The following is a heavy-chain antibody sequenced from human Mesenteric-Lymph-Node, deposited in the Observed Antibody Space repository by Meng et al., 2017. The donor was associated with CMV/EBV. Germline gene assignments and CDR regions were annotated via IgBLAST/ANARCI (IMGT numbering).Heavy chain of an antibody. V-gene: IGHV3-21*01. J-gene: IGHJ4*02. CDR2: ISSSSSYI. Sequence: AASGFTFSSYSMNWVRQAPGKGLEWVSSISSSSSYIYYADSVKGRFTISRDNAKNSLYLQMNSLRAEDTAVYYCARFRVTVTNNDYWGQGTLVTVSS. CDR1: GFTFSSYS. CDR3: ARFRVTVTNNDY. D-gene: IGHD4-17*01.